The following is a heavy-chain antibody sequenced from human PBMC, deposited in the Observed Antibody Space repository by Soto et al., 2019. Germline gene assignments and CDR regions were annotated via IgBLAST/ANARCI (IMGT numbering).Heavy chain of an antibody. J-gene: IGHJ4*02. V-gene: IGHV3-23*01. Sequence: SLRLSCAASGFTFGSYGLVWVRRAPGKGLEWVSSISGDGVTTHYADSVKGRFIISRDNSKNMLFLQINGLRAEDTAVYYCAKLNHYDFWSGSMTFDYWGQGSLVTVSS. CDR1: GFTFGSYG. D-gene: IGHD3-3*01. CDR2: ISGDGVTT. CDR3: AKLNHYDFWSGSMTFDY.